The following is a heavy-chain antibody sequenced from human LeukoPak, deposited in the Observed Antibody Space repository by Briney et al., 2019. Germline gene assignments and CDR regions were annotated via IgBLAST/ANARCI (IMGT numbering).Heavy chain of an antibody. V-gene: IGHV3-11*06. J-gene: IGHJ4*02. CDR3: ARDRRDGGYNPGDPRGFAN. CDR1: GFTFSDYY. Sequence: PGGSLRLSCAASGFTFSDYYMSWIRQAPGKGLEWVSRISSGGGYTGYADSLKGRFTISRDNAKNSLHLQMNSLRAEGTAVYYCARDRRDGGYNPGDPRGFANWGQGTLVTVSS. CDR2: ISSGGGYT. D-gene: IGHD5-24*01.